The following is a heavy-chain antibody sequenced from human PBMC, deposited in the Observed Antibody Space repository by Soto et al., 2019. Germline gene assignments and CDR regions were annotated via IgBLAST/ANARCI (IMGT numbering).Heavy chain of an antibody. D-gene: IGHD6-13*01. CDR2: IIPILGIA. J-gene: IGHJ4*02. CDR1: GGTFSSYT. Sequence: ASVKVSCKASGGTFSSYTISWVRQAPGQGLEWMGRIIPILGIANYAQKFQGRVTITADKSTSTAYMELSSLRSEDTAVYYCARESIAAAGPFDYWGQGTLVTAPQ. CDR3: ARESIAAAGPFDY. V-gene: IGHV1-69*04.